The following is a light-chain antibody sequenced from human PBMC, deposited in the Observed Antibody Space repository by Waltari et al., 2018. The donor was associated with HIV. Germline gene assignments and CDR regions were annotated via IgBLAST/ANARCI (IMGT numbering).Light chain of an antibody. CDR2: KTS. V-gene: IGKV1-5*03. J-gene: IGKJ5*01. CDR1: QNVDNW. Sequence: DIQMTQSPSTLSVSVGDRFIITCRSSQNVDNWLAWYQQRPGSAHKVLIYKTSTLQTGVPSRCSGSGSGTEFSLTISSLQPDDFATYYCQQYKSFSLTFGQGTRLEIK. CDR3: QQYKSFSLT.